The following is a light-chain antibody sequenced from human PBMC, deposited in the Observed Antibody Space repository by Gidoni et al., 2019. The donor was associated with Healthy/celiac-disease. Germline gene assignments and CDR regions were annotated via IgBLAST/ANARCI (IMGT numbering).Light chain of an antibody. V-gene: IGKV1-5*03. CDR2: KAS. Sequence: DIQMTKSPSTLSASVGDRVTITCRASQSISSWLAWYQQKPVKAPKLLIYKASSLESGVPSRFSVSGSGTEFTLTTSSLQPDAFATYYCQQYNSYPLPFGGGTKVEIK. J-gene: IGKJ4*01. CDR3: QQYNSYPLP. CDR1: QSISSW.